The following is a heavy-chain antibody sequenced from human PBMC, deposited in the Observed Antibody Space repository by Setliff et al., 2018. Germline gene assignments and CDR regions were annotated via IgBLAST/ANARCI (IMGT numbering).Heavy chain of an antibody. V-gene: IGHV4-39*02. CDR2: IYYSGST. J-gene: IGHJ5*01. CDR3: VGRDFSGGDS. Sequence: SETLSLTCTVSGGSISSSSYYWGWIRQPPGKGLEYIGSIYYSGSTYYNASLKSRVTISISADTSNKSFSLNLFSVTAADTAVYYCVGRDFSGGDSWGHGTLVTGLL. D-gene: IGHD6-25*01. CDR1: GGSISSSSYY.